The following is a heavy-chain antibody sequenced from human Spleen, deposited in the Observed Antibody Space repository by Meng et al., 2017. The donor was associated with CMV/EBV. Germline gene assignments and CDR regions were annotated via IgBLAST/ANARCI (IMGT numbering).Heavy chain of an antibody. D-gene: IGHD6-19*01. J-gene: IGHJ3*01. CDR2: IYYSGST. CDR3: ARESGSGWSAFDV. CDR1: GGSVSSGSNY. Sequence: SGGSVSSGSNYWGWIRQPPGKGLEWIGYIYYSGSTNYNPSLKSRVTISVDTSKNQFSLKLSSVTAADTAVYYCARESGSGWSAFDVWGQGTMVTVSS. V-gene: IGHV4-61*01.